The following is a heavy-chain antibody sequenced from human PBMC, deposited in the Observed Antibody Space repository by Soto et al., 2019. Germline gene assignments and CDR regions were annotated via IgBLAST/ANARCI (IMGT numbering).Heavy chain of an antibody. J-gene: IGHJ4*02. V-gene: IGHV2-5*02. CDR3: ARSYSYYDILTGFLYYFDY. Sequence: SGPTLVNPTQTFTLACTFSGFSLSTSGMGVGWIRQPPGKALERLALIYWDDDKRYSPSLKSRLTITKDTSKNQVVLTMTNMDPVDTATYYCARSYSYYDILTGFLYYFDYWGQGTLVTVS. D-gene: IGHD3-9*01. CDR1: GFSLSTSGMG. CDR2: IYWDDDK.